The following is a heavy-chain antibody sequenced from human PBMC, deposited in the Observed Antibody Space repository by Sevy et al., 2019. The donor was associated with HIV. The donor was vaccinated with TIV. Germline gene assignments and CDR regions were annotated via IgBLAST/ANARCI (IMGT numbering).Heavy chain of an antibody. J-gene: IGHJ3*02. CDR3: ARDRSMDYDSSVRDDAFDI. CDR1: GFTFSSYW. Sequence: GGSQRLSCAASGFTFSSYWMSWVRQAPGKGLEWVANIKQDGSEKYYVDSVKGRFTISRDNAKNSLYLQMNSLRAEDTAVYYCARDRSMDYDSSVRDDAFDIWGQGTMVTVSS. D-gene: IGHD3-22*01. CDR2: IKQDGSEK. V-gene: IGHV3-7*01.